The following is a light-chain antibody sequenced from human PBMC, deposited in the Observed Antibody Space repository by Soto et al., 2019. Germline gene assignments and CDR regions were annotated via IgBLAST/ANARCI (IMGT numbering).Light chain of an antibody. V-gene: IGKV1-9*01. Sequence: DIQLTQSSSFLSASVGDRVTITCRASQGIGTYVAWYQQKPGTAPNLLIYAASTLQSGVPSRFSGSGSGTKFTLTISSLQPEDFATYYCQQVNSHPLTFGGGTKV. CDR2: AAS. CDR1: QGIGTY. J-gene: IGKJ4*01. CDR3: QQVNSHPLT.